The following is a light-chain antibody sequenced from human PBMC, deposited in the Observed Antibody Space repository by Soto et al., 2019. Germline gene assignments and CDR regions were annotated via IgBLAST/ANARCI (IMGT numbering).Light chain of an antibody. CDR1: HSVPLNY. CDR3: QQYNNWPPLT. Sequence: IVLTHSPGTLSFSPGEIATLSFRAIHSVPLNYLAWYQQKPGQTPKVLIYRGSNRATGIPDRFSGSGSGTDFTLTISRLEPEDFAVYYCQQYNNWPPLTFGQGTRLEIK. J-gene: IGKJ5*01. V-gene: IGKV3-20*01. CDR2: RGS.